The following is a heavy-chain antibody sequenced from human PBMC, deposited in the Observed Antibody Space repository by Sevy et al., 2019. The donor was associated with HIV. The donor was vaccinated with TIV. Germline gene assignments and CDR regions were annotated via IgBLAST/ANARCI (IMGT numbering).Heavy chain of an antibody. CDR1: DLRNYW. V-gene: IGHV3-74*01. Sequence: GGSLRLSCVASDLRNYWMHWVRQVPGKGLVWVSRMNQDGNIINYADSVKGRFIISRDNARNTLYLQMNSLRADDTAVYYCVRDFNGYSHYWGQGTLVTVSS. CDR3: VRDFNGYSHY. J-gene: IGHJ4*02. D-gene: IGHD3-22*01. CDR2: MNQDGNII.